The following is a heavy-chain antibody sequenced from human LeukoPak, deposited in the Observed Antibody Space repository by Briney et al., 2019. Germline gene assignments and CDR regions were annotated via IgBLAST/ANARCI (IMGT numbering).Heavy chain of an antibody. V-gene: IGHV5-51*01. CDR2: IYPGGSDT. CDR3: ARHVTYSSTSSYFDY. Sequence: GESLKISCKASGYSFTSYWIGWVRQMPGKGLEYMGFIYPGGSDTRCSPSFEGQVTISADKSITTAYLQWSSLKASDTAIYYCARHVTYSSTSSYFDYWGQGTLVTVSS. J-gene: IGHJ4*02. CDR1: GYSFTSYW. D-gene: IGHD6-6*01.